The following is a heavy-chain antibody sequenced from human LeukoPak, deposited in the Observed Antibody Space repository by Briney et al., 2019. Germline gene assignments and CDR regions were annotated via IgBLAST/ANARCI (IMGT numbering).Heavy chain of an antibody. Sequence: PGGSLRLSCAASGFTFTTYEMNWVRQAPGKGLEWVSYISGSGSSIYYADSVEGRFTLSRDNSRDTLYLQMNSLRAEDTAVYYCATGRWGSQPSEFDLWGRGTLVIVSS. CDR2: ISGSGSSI. CDR3: ATGRWGSQPSEFDL. J-gene: IGHJ2*01. D-gene: IGHD7-27*01. CDR1: GFTFTTYE. V-gene: IGHV3-48*03.